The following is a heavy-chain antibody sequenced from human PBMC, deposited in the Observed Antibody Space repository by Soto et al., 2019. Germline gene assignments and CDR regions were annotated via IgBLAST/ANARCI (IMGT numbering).Heavy chain of an antibody. J-gene: IGHJ4*02. CDR2: IYYSGST. D-gene: IGHD4-17*01. Sequence: GWVCQAPGKGLEWIGSIYYSGSTYYNPSLKSRVTISVDTSKNQFSLKLSSVTAADTAVYYCANSYGDYVSYWGQGT. V-gene: IGHV4-39*01. CDR3: ANSYGDYVSY.